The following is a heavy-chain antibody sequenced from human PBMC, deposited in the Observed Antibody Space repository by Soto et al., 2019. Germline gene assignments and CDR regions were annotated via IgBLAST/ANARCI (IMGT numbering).Heavy chain of an antibody. CDR2: ISYDGSNK. Sequence: QVQLVESGGGVVQPGRSLRLSCAASGFTFSSYAMHWVRQAPGKGLEWVAVISYDGSNKYYADSVKGRFTISRDNSKNXLHLQMNSLRAEDTAVSYCARPLWRHAYNWGYFDLWGRGTLVTVSS. CDR3: ARPLWRHAYNWGYFDL. J-gene: IGHJ2*01. V-gene: IGHV3-30-3*01. CDR1: GFTFSSYA. D-gene: IGHD1-1*01.